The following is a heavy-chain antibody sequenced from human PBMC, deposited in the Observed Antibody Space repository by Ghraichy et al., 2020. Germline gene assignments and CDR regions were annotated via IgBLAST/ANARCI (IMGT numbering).Heavy chain of an antibody. CDR1: GFTFSSYD. Sequence: GESLRLSCAASGFTFSSYDMHWVRQATGKGLEWVSAIGTAGDTYYPGSVKGRFTISRENAKNSLYLQMNSLRAGDTAVYYCARDGPRGVAGTTYYYGMDVWGQGTTVTVSS. J-gene: IGHJ6*02. CDR3: ARDGPRGVAGTTYYYGMDV. V-gene: IGHV3-13*01. D-gene: IGHD6-19*01. CDR2: IGTAGDT.